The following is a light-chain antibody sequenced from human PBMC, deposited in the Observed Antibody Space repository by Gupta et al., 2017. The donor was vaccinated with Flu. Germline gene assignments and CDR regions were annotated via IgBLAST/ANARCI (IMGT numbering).Light chain of an antibody. J-gene: IGKJ2*03. V-gene: IGKV1-5*03. Sequence: STLSASVGDRVTITCRASQSISSWLAWNQQKPGKAPKLLIYEASKLERGVPSRFSGSGSGTQFTLTISCLQPDDFATYYCQQYNSYSGYSFGQGTKVDIK. CDR3: QQYNSYSGYS. CDR2: EAS. CDR1: QSISSW.